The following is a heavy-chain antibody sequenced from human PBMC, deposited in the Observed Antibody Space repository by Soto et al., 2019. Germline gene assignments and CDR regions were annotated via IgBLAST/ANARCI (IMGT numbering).Heavy chain of an antibody. CDR1: GFSLSTTGVG. J-gene: IGHJ4*02. Sequence: SGPTLVNPTQALTLTCTFSGFSLSTTGVGVGWIRQPPGKALEWLALLYWNDDTRYSPSLRSRLTVTRDTSKSQVVLTMTNMDPVDTATYYCAHGAFNSSGSYFQFDYWGQGTLVTSPQ. D-gene: IGHD3-22*01. V-gene: IGHV2-5*01. CDR2: LYWNDDT. CDR3: AHGAFNSSGSYFQFDY.